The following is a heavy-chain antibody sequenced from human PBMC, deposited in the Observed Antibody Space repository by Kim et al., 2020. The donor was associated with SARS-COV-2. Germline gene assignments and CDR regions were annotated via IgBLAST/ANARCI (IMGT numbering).Heavy chain of an antibody. CDR2: INAGNGNT. CDR3: ARVELPSIILPDGEPFDY. D-gene: IGHD1-26*01. Sequence: ASVKVSCKASGYTFTSYAMHWVRQAPGQRLEWMGWINAGNGNTKYSQKFQGRVTITRDTSASTAYMELSSLRSEDTAVYYCARVELPSIILPDGEPFDYWGQGTLVTVSS. J-gene: IGHJ4*02. CDR1: GYTFTSYA. V-gene: IGHV1-3*01.